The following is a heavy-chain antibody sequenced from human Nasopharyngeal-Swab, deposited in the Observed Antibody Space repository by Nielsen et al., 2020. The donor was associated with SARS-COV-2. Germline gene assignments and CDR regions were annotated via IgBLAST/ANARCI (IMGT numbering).Heavy chain of an antibody. V-gene: IGHV1-18*01. CDR3: AREATVTASDRFDP. J-gene: IGHJ5*02. CDR1: GYTFTSYG. D-gene: IGHD4-17*01. CDR2: ISAYNGNT. Sequence: ASVKVSCKASGYTFTSYGISWVRQAPGQGLEWMGWISAYNGNTNYAQKLQGRVTTITDTSTSTAYMELRSLRSDDTAVYYCAREATVTASDRFDPWGQGTLVTVSS.